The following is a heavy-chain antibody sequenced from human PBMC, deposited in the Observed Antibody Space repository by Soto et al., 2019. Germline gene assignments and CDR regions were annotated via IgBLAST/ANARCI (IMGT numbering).Heavy chain of an antibody. CDR1: GYTFTGYY. D-gene: IGHD6-19*01. V-gene: IGHV1-2*02. J-gene: IGHJ5*02. CDR3: ARWYSSGWYFFDP. Sequence: ASVKVSCKASGYTFTGYYMHWVRQAPGQGLEWMGWINPNSGGTNYAQKFQGRVIMTRDTSISTAYMELSRLRSDDTAVYYCARWYSSGWYFFDPWGQGTLVTVSS. CDR2: INPNSGGT.